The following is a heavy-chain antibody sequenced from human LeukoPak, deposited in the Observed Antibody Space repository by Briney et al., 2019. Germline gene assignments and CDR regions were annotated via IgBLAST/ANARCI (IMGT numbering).Heavy chain of an antibody. D-gene: IGHD6-19*01. CDR1: GGSISSGGYS. CDR3: ARERGIAVANAFDI. J-gene: IGHJ3*02. Sequence: SQTLSLTCAVSGGSISSGGYSWSWIRQPPGKGLEWIGYIYHSGSTYYNPSLKSRVTISVDRSKNQFSLKLSSVTAADTAVYYCARERGIAVANAFDIWGQGTMVTVSS. V-gene: IGHV4-30-2*01. CDR2: IYHSGST.